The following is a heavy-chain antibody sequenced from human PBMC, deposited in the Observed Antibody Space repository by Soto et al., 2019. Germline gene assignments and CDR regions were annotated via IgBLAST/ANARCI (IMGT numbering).Heavy chain of an antibody. D-gene: IGHD3-22*01. CDR2: ISGSGGST. CDR3: AKGEYYYDSSGIDY. V-gene: IGHV3-23*01. J-gene: IGHJ4*02. CDR1: GFTFSSYA. Sequence: GESLKISCAASGFTFSSYAMSWVRQAPGKGLEWVSAISGSGGSTYYADSVKGRFTISRDNSKNTLYLQMNSLRAEDTAVYYCAKGEYYYDSSGIDYWGQGTLVTVSS.